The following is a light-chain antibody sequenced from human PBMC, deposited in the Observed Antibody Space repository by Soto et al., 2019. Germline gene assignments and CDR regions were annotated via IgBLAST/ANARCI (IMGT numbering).Light chain of an antibody. J-gene: IGLJ2*01. Sequence: QPVLTQPLSASGTPGQRVTISCSGSSSNIGSNTVNWYQQLPGTAPKLLIYSNTLRPSGVPDRFSGSKSGTSASPAISGLQSEDESGYYCASWDDSLNGVVFGGGTKLTVL. CDR1: SSNIGSNT. V-gene: IGLV1-44*01. CDR2: SNT. CDR3: ASWDDSLNGVV.